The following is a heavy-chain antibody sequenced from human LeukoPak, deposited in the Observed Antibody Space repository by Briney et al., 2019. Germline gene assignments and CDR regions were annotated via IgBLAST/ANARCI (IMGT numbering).Heavy chain of an antibody. CDR3: ARGFALDF. J-gene: IGHJ3*01. Sequence: QTLSLTCDISGGTVSSNSAAWNWIRQSPSRGLEWLGRTYYRSKWYYDYAVSVKSRITISPDTSKNQFSLQLNSVTADDTAVYYCARGFALDFWGQGTMVTVSS. CDR1: GGTVSSNSAA. CDR2: TYYRSKWYY. V-gene: IGHV6-1*01.